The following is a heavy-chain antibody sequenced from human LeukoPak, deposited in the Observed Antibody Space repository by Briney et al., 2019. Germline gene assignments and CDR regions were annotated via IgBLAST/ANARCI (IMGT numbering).Heavy chain of an antibody. Sequence: GGSLRLSCVVSGFSLSRQGIGWDRQAPGKGLEWVAVTSYDGSNSYHVDSVKGRFTISRDNSRNTLYLQMNSLRAEDTSVYFCARMADVEGRHYTSTSCFPGPGYFHFWGQGTLVTVSS. CDR1: GFSLSRQG. CDR2: TSYDGSNS. J-gene: IGHJ4*02. V-gene: IGHV3-30*03. D-gene: IGHD2-2*01. CDR3: ARMADVEGRHYTSTSCFPGPGYFHF.